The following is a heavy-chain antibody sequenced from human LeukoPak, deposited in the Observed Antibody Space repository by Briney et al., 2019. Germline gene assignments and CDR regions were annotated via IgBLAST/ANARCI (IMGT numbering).Heavy chain of an antibody. CDR2: IIPIFGTA. D-gene: IGHD1-26*01. CDR3: ARDGGRGSYYG. CDR1: GGTFSSYA. J-gene: IGHJ4*02. V-gene: IGHV1-69*05. Sequence: SVKLSCRASGGTFSSYAISWVRQAPGQGLEWMGGIIPIFGTANYAQKFQGRVTITTDESTSTAYIQLTSLRSEDTAVYYCARDGGRGSYYGWGQGTLVTVSS.